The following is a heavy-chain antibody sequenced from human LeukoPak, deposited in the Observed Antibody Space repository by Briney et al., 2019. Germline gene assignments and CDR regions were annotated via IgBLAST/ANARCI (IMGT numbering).Heavy chain of an antibody. CDR1: GGSFSGYY. V-gene: IGHV4-34*01. CDR3: ARLKKERFGELFSRLTSTPRYYFDY. Sequence: SETLSLTCAVYGGSFSGYYWTWIRQPPGKGLEWIGEMNHSGSANYNPSLKSRVTMSVDTSKNQCSLRLSSVTAADTAVYYCARLKKERFGELFSRLTSTPRYYFDYWGQGTQVTVSS. CDR2: MNHSGSA. D-gene: IGHD3-10*01. J-gene: IGHJ4*02.